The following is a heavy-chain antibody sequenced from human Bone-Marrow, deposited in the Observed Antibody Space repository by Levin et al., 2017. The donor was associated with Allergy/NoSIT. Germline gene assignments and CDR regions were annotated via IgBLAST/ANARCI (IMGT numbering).Heavy chain of an antibody. V-gene: IGHV1-69*13. Sequence: SVKVSCKASGGTFNSYAFTWVRQAPGQGLECMGGIIPIFGTTNYAQKFQGRVTITADESTSTAYMELSSLRSEDTAVYYCAIPPGRRDGYNYPFDSWGQGTPVTVSS. CDR1: GGTFNSYA. CDR3: AIPPGRRDGYNYPFDS. J-gene: IGHJ4*02. D-gene: IGHD5-24*01. CDR2: IIPIFGTT.